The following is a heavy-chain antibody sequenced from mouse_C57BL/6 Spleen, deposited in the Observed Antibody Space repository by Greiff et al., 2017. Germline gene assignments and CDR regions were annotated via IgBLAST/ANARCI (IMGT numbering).Heavy chain of an antibody. J-gene: IGHJ1*03. CDR2: LSGGGGNT. V-gene: IGHV5-9*01. D-gene: IGHD1-1*01. CDR1: GFTFSSYT. Sequence: EVMLVESGGGLVKPGGSLKLSCAASGFTFSSYTMSWVRQTPEKRLEWVATLSGGGGNTYYPDSVKGRFTISRDNAKNTLYLQMSSLRSEDTALYYCARQETTVVGDWYFGVWGTGTTVTGSS. CDR3: ARQETTVVGDWYFGV.